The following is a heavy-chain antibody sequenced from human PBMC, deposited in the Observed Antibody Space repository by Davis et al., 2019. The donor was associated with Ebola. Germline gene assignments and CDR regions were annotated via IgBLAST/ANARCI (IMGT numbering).Heavy chain of an antibody. CDR3: ASLRRTISGMDDSFDI. D-gene: IGHD3-22*01. Sequence: GESLKIPCKCSGYSFTSYWIDWVRQMPGKGLEWMGIIYPGDSDTRYSPSFQGQVTISADKSMKTAFLQWSSLKASDSGMYYCASLRRTISGMDDSFDIWGQGTMVTVSS. CDR2: IYPGDSDT. V-gene: IGHV5-51*01. J-gene: IGHJ3*02. CDR1: GYSFTSYW.